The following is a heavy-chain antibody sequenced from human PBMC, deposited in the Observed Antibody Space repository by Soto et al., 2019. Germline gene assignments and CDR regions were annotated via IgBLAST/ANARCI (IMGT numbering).Heavy chain of an antibody. Sequence: SETLSLTCTVSGGSISSGGYYWSWIRQHPGKGLEWIGYIYYSGGTYYNPSLKSRVTISVDTSKNQFSLKLSSVTAADTAVYYCAGSGVRDIVVVPAARSYWYFDLWGRGTLVTVSS. D-gene: IGHD2-2*01. J-gene: IGHJ2*01. CDR3: AGSGVRDIVVVPAARSYWYFDL. CDR2: IYYSGGT. CDR1: GGSISSGGYY. V-gene: IGHV4-31*03.